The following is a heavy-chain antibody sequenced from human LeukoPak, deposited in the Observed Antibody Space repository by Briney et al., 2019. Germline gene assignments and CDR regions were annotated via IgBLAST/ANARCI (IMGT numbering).Heavy chain of an antibody. CDR2: IYSDGRT. V-gene: IGHV3-53*01. CDR1: GLSVSNKY. Sequence: GGSLRLSCAASGLSVSNKYMSWVRQAPGKGLEWVSFIYSDGRTYYTDSVKGRFTISRDNAKNTLYLQMNSLRAEDTAVYYCARDPDSGSPLDYWGQGTLVTVSS. J-gene: IGHJ4*02. CDR3: ARDPDSGSPLDY. D-gene: IGHD3-10*01.